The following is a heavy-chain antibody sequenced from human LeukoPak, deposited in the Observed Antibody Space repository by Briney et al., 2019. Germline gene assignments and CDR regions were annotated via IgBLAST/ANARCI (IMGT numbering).Heavy chain of an antibody. Sequence: QPGRSLRLSCAASGFTFSSYGMRWVRQAPGKGLEWVAVIWYDGSNKYYADSVKGRFTISRDNSKNTLYLQMNSLRAEDTAVYYCAKAGGPAKYYFDYWGQGTLVTVSS. J-gene: IGHJ4*02. CDR3: AKAGGPAKYYFDY. CDR1: GFTFSSYG. V-gene: IGHV3-33*06. D-gene: IGHD6-25*01. CDR2: IWYDGSNK.